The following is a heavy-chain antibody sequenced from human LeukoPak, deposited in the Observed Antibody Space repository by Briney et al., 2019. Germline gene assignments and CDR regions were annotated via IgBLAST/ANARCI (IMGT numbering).Heavy chain of an antibody. D-gene: IGHD3-10*01. Sequence: GGSLRLSCAASGFTFSSYSMNWVRQAPGKGLEWVSVIYRSGSTYYADSVKGRFTISRDNSKNTVYLQMNSLRAEDTAMYYCARDDSGNYGVSKFDSWGQGTLVIVSS. V-gene: IGHV3-53*01. J-gene: IGHJ4*02. CDR3: ARDDSGNYGVSKFDS. CDR1: GFTFSSYS. CDR2: IYRSGST.